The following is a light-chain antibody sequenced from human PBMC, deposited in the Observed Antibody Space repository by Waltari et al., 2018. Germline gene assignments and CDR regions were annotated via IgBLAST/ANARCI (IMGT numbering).Light chain of an antibody. J-gene: IGLJ2*01. CDR3: STYTSSSSLYVV. V-gene: IGLV2-14*01. CDR2: DVS. Sequence: QSALTQPASVSGSPGQSITIPCTGTSSDVGAYNYVSWYQQHPGKAPKLMIYDVSNRPPGLPNAFPVFRYGITAALAISGLRAEDEAKDYCSTYTSSSSLYVVIGGET. CDR1: SSDVGAYNY.